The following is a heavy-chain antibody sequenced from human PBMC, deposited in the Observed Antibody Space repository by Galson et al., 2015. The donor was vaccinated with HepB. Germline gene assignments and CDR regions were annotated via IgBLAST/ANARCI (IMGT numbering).Heavy chain of an antibody. Sequence: SVKVSCKASGYTFTGYYMHWVRQAPGQGLEWMGRINPNSGGTSYAQNFQGRVTMTLDTSISTAYMELSRLRSDDTVVYYCARGAVVTPGDAAEYFQHWGQGTLVTVSS. CDR1: GYTFTGYY. J-gene: IGHJ1*01. CDR2: INPNSGGT. CDR3: ARGAVVTPGDAAEYFQH. V-gene: IGHV1-2*05. D-gene: IGHD4-23*01.